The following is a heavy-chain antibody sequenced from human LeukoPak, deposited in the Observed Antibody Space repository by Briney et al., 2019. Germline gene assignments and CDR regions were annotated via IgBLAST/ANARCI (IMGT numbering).Heavy chain of an antibody. CDR3: ARDQQLVNYYYGMDV. J-gene: IGHJ6*02. V-gene: IGHV3-30-3*01. Sequence: PGGSLRLSCAASGFTFSSYAMHWVRQAPGKGLEWVAVISYDGSNKYYADSVKGRFTISRDNSKNTLYLQMNSLRAEGTAVYYCARDQQLVNYYYGMDVWGQGTTVTVSS. CDR2: ISYDGSNK. CDR1: GFTFSSYA. D-gene: IGHD6-6*01.